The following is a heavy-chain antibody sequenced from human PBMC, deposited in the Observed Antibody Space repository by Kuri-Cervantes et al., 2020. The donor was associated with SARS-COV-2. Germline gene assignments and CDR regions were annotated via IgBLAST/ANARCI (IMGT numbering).Heavy chain of an antibody. CDR2: IDWDDDK. V-gene: IGHV2-70*11. D-gene: IGHD4-11*01. CDR1: GFSLNTSGMC. CDR3: ARIQATTVIADY. J-gene: IGHJ4*02. Sequence: SGPMQVKPTPTLTLTCTFSGFSLNTSGMCVGWIRQPPGKALEWLARIDWDDDKYYSTSLKTRLTISKDTSKNHVVLTMTNMDPVDTATYYCARIQATTVIADYWGQGTLVTVSS.